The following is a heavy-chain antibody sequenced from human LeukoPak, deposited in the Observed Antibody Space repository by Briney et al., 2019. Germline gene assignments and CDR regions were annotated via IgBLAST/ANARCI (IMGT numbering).Heavy chain of an antibody. CDR1: GGTFSSYA. CDR3: ARVITSTGTFDP. J-gene: IGHJ5*02. CDR2: IIPIFGTA. Sequence: ASVNVSCKASGGTFSSYAISWVRQAPGQGLEWMGGIIPIFGTANYAQKFQGRVTITTDESTSTAYMELSSLRSEDTAVYYCARVITSTGTFDPWGKGTLVTVSS. D-gene: IGHD3-9*01. V-gene: IGHV1-69*05.